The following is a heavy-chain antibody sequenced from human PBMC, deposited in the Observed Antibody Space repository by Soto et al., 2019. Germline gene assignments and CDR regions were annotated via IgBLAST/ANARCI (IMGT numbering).Heavy chain of an antibody. V-gene: IGHV3-30*18. CDR2: ISYDGSNK. D-gene: IGHD1-26*01. J-gene: IGHJ4*02. CDR1: GFTFSSYG. CDR3: AKDVSGSYYGIPRY. Sequence: SLRLSCAASGFTFSSYGMHWVRQAPGKGLEWVAVISYDGSNKYYADSVKGRFTISRDNSKNTLYLQMNSLRAEDTAVYYCAKDVSGSYYGIPRYWGQGTLVTVSS.